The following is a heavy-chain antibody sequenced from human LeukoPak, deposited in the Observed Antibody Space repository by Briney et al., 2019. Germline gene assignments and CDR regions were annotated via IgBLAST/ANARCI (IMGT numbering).Heavy chain of an antibody. V-gene: IGHV3-33*01. J-gene: IGHJ4*02. CDR3: ARDRGPGGLAGTYY. CDR2: IWHDGSKQ. D-gene: IGHD6-19*01. Sequence: GGSLRLSCAASGFTFSSYAMHWVRQAPGKGLEWVAVIWHDGSKQTYTDSVKGRFTISRDNSKNTLDLHMNSLRAEDTAVYYCARDRGPGGLAGTYYWGLGTLVTVSS. CDR1: GFTFSSYA.